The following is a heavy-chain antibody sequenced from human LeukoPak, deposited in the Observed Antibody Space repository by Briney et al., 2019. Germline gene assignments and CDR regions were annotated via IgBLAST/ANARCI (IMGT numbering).Heavy chain of an antibody. D-gene: IGHD6-13*01. V-gene: IGHV3-30-3*01. CDR3: AGETKEEYSSSWYGPAYDDGSY. CDR2: ISYDGSNK. J-gene: IGHJ4*02. Sequence: GRSLRLSCAASGFTFSSYAMHWVRQAPGKGLEWVAVISYDGSNKYYADSVKGRFTISRDNSKNTLYLQMNSLRAEDTAVYYCAGETKEEYSSSWYGPAYDDGSYWGQGTLVTVSS. CDR1: GFTFSSYA.